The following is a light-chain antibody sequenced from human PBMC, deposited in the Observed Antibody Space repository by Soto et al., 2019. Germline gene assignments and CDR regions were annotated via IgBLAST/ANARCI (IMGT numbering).Light chain of an antibody. CDR3: QQRHSYPIT. CDR2: AAS. CDR1: QGISSY. J-gene: IGKJ5*01. Sequence: AIRMTQYPSALSASTGYRITITCLVSQGISSYLAWYQQKPGKAPKLLIYAASTLQRGVPSRFSGSGSGTEFTLTISSLQPEDFATYYCQQRHSYPITFGQGTRLEI. V-gene: IGKV1-8*01.